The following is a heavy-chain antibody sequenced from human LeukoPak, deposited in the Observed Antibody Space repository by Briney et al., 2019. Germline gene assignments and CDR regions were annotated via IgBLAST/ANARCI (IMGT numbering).Heavy chain of an antibody. CDR2: IYTSGST. D-gene: IGHD6-6*01. J-gene: IGHJ4*02. CDR1: GGSISSYY. Sequence: TSETLSLTCTVSGGSISSYYWSWIRQPAGKGLEWLGRIYTSGSTNYNPSLKSRVTMSVDTSKNQFSLKLSSVTAADTAVYYCARDSYLEYSSSSRGLSLDYWGQGTLVTVSS. CDR3: ARDSYLEYSSSSRGLSLDY. V-gene: IGHV4-4*07.